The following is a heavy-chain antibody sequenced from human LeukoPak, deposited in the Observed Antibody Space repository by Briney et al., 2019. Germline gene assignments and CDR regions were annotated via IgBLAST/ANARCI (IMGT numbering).Heavy chain of an antibody. CDR1: GYTFTAYS. Sequence: RASVKVSCKASGYTFTAYSMHWVRQAPGQGLEWMGWISPNSGGTNYAQKFQGRVTMTRDTSTTTAYMELSRLRSDDTAVYYCARDLDYYGSGSFFNIWGQGTMVTVSS. J-gene: IGHJ3*02. D-gene: IGHD3-10*01. CDR3: ARDLDYYGSGSFFNI. V-gene: IGHV1-2*02. CDR2: ISPNSGGT.